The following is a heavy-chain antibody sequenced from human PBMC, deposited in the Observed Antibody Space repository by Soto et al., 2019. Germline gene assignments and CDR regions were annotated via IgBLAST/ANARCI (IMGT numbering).Heavy chain of an antibody. Sequence: PGGSLRLSCAASGFTFSSYAMSWVRQAPGKGLEWVSAISGSGGSTYYADSVKGRFTISRDNSKNTLYLQMNSLRAEDTAVYYCAKDVWGEYYDILTGPNWFDPWGQGTLVTVS. D-gene: IGHD3-9*01. CDR3: AKDVWGEYYDILTGPNWFDP. J-gene: IGHJ5*02. V-gene: IGHV3-23*01. CDR1: GFTFSSYA. CDR2: ISGSGGST.